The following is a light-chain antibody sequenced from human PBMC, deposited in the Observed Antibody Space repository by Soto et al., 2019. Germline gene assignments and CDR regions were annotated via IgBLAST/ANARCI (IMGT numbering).Light chain of an antibody. CDR3: QQHNNWPPPIT. CDR2: DAS. J-gene: IGKJ5*01. V-gene: IGKV3-15*01. CDR1: QSVGSD. Sequence: EIVMTQSPATLSVSPGERATLSCRASQSVGSDLAWYQQKPGQAPRLVIYDASTRATGIPARFSGSGFGTEFTLTISSLQSEDFAVYYCQQHNNWPPPITFGQGTRLEIK.